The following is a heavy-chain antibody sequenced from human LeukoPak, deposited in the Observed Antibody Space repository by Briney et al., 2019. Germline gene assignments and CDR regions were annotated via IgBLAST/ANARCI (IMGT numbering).Heavy chain of an antibody. D-gene: IGHD5-24*01. V-gene: IGHV4-34*01. Sequence: SETLSLTCAVYGGFFSGYYWSWIRQPPGKGLEWIGEINHSGSTNYNPSLKSRVTISVDTSKNQFSLKLSSVTAADTAVYYCARRPGERRDGPNFQHWGQGTLVTVSS. CDR3: ARRPGERRDGPNFQH. CDR1: GGFFSGYY. CDR2: INHSGST. J-gene: IGHJ1*01.